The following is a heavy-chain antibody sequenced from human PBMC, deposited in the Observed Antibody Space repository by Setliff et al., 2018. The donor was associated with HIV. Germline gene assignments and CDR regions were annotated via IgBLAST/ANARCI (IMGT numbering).Heavy chain of an antibody. D-gene: IGHD3-16*01. V-gene: IGHV3-7*03. Sequence: PGESLKISCAASGLTFINYYMAWVRQRPGKGLEWVANINLDGSGTHYVDSVKGRFTISRDNAKNSLYLRLNSLRVDDTAVYYCVRDSARPGGITPPWGQGTLVTVSS. CDR2: INLDGSGT. CDR3: VRDSARPGGITPP. CDR1: GLTFINYY. J-gene: IGHJ5*02.